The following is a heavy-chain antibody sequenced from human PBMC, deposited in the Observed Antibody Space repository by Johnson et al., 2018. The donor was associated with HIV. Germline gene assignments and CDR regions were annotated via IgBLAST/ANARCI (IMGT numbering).Heavy chain of an antibody. Sequence: VQLVESGGGLVQPGGSLRLSCAASGFTFSSYAMHWVRQAPGKGLEYVSAISRNGGSTYYANSVKGRFTISRDNSKNTLYLQMDSLRAEDMAVYYCAGGRGWSFDIWGQGTMVTVSS. CDR3: AGGRGWSFDI. CDR1: GFTFSSYA. D-gene: IGHD2-15*01. CDR2: ISRNGGST. V-gene: IGHV3-64*01. J-gene: IGHJ3*02.